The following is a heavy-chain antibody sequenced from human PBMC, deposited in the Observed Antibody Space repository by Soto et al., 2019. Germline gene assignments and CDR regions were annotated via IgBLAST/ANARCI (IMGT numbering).Heavy chain of an antibody. CDR3: AKNKGRWLRKLEYYFDY. CDR1: GFTFSSYA. CDR2: ISGSGGST. V-gene: IGHV3-23*01. J-gene: IGHJ4*02. Sequence: EVQLLESGGGLVQPGGSLRLSCAASGFTFSSYAMSWVRQAPGKGLEWVSAISGSGGSTYYADSVKGRFTISRDNSKNTLYLQMNSLRAEDTAVYYCAKNKGRWLRKLEYYFDYWGQGTLVTVSS. D-gene: IGHD5-12*01.